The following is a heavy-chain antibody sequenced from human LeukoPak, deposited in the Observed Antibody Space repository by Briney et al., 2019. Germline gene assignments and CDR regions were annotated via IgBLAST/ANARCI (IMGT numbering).Heavy chain of an antibody. J-gene: IGHJ3*01. V-gene: IGHV3-53*01. Sequence: GGSLRLSCAASGFTVGSNYMSWVRQAPGKGLEWVSVIYSGGSTYYADSVKGRFTISRDNAKNSLYLQINSLRAEDTAVYYCARSSYSSSSSVWGQGTMVTVSS. CDR3: ARSSYSSSSSV. CDR1: GFTVGSNY. D-gene: IGHD6-6*01. CDR2: IYSGGST.